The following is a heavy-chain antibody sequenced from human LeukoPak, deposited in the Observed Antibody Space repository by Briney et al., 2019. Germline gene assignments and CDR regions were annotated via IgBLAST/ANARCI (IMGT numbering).Heavy chain of an antibody. CDR3: ARDHREYNWNYGQYFDL. CDR2: IYYGGST. Sequence: KASETLSLTCTVSGGSISSSSYYWGWIRQPPGKGLEWIGSIYYGGSTNYNPSLKSRVTMSVDTSKNQFSLKLSSVTAADTAVYYCARDHREYNWNYGQYFDLWGRGTLVTVSS. CDR1: GGSISSSSYY. J-gene: IGHJ2*01. D-gene: IGHD1-7*01. V-gene: IGHV4-39*07.